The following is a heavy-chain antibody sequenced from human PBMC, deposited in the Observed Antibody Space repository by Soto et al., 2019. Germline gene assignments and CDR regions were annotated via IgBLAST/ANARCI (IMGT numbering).Heavy chain of an antibody. CDR3: GGSSSWYYFDN. Sequence: PSETLSLTCTVSADSISSGSFYWGWLRQPPGKGLEWIGTIYYTGSSYYSPSLKSRVTISVDTSRDQFSLKLTSVTAADTAVYYCGGSSSWYYFDNWGQGTLVTVSS. CDR1: ADSISSGSFY. J-gene: IGHJ4*02. V-gene: IGHV4-39*01. CDR2: IYYTGSS. D-gene: IGHD6-13*01.